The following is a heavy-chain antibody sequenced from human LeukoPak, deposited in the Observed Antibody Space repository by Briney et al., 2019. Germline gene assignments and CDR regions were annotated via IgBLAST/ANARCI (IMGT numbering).Heavy chain of an antibody. V-gene: IGHV3-7*01. D-gene: IGHD5-12*01. J-gene: IGHJ4*02. CDR2: IKQAGSEK. Sequence: GGSLRLSCAASGFTFSGYWMSWVRQAPGKGLEWVANIKQAGSEKYYVDSVKGRFTISRDNAKNSVYLQMNSLRAEDTAVYYCARGVATIGNDYWGQGTLVTVSS. CDR3: ARGVATIGNDY. CDR1: GFTFSGYW.